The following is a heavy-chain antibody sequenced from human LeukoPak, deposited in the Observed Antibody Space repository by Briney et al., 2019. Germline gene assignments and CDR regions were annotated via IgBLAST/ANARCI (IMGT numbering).Heavy chain of an antibody. CDR1: GGSISGHY. D-gene: IGHD6-19*01. Sequence: SETLSLTCTASGGSISGHYWSWIRQPPGKTLEWIGHIHYSGSTYYNPSLKSRVTISVDTSKNQFSLKLSSVTAADTAVYYCAREKSSGWYLWGQGTLVTVSS. CDR2: IHYSGST. V-gene: IGHV4-59*11. J-gene: IGHJ4*02. CDR3: AREKSSGWYL.